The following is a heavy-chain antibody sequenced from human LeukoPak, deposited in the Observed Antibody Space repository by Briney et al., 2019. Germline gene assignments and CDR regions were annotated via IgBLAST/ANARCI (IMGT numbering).Heavy chain of an antibody. V-gene: IGHV5-10-1*01. CDR2: IDPSDSYT. J-gene: IGHJ4*02. CDR3: ARSTQVTYYYDSSGYYPDY. CDR1: GYSFTSYW. Sequence: GESLKISCKGSGYSFTSYWISWVRQMPGKGLEWMGRIDPSDSYTNYSPSFQGHVTISADKSISTAYLQWSSLKASDTAMYYCARSTQVTYYYDSSGYYPDYWGQGTLVTVSS. D-gene: IGHD3-22*01.